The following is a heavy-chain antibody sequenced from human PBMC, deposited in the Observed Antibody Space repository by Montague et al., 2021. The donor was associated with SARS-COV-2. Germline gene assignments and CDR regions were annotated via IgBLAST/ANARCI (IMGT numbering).Heavy chain of an antibody. V-gene: IGHV4-39*01. Sequence: SETLSLTCTVSGGSISNSIYYWGWIRQPPGKGLEWIGRIYYTGSTYYXPSLKSRVTISMNTSNNQFFLKLTSVTAADTAVYYCARPGRGYSYGLDAFEVWGQGTMVTVSS. CDR2: IYYTGST. J-gene: IGHJ3*01. CDR1: GGSISNSIYY. CDR3: ARPGRGYSYGLDAFEV. D-gene: IGHD5-18*01.